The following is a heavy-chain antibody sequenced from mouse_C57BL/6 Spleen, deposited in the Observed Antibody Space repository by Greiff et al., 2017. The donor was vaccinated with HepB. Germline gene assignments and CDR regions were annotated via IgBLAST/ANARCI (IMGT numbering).Heavy chain of an antibody. CDR1: GYTFTSYW. Sequence: QVQLQQPGAELVMPGASVKLSCKASGYTFTSYWMHWVKQRPGQGLEWIGEIDPSDSYTNYNQKFKGKSTLTVDKSSSTAYMQLSSLTSEDSAVYYCARRGDYYGSSGAWFAYWGQGTLVTVSA. V-gene: IGHV1-69*01. CDR3: ARRGDYYGSSGAWFAY. J-gene: IGHJ3*01. D-gene: IGHD1-1*01. CDR2: IDPSDSYT.